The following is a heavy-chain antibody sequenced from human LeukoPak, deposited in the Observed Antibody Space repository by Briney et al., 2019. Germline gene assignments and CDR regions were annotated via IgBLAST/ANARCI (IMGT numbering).Heavy chain of an antibody. D-gene: IGHD4-17*01. CDR2: MNPNSGNT. Sequence: ASVKVSCKASGYTFTRYDINWVRQATGQGLEWMGWMNPNSGNTGYAQKFQGRVTMTRNTSISTAYMELSSLRSEDTAVYYCARGDYGDYQYYFDYWGQGTLVTVSS. CDR1: GYTFTRYD. CDR3: ARGDYGDYQYYFDY. V-gene: IGHV1-8*01. J-gene: IGHJ4*02.